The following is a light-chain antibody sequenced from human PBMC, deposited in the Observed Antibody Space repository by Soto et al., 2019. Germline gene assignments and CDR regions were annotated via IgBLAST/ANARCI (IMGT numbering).Light chain of an antibody. CDR3: ISYTDRSTYV. CDR1: SSDVGAYNS. V-gene: IGLV2-14*01. J-gene: IGLJ1*01. Sequence: QPVLTQPASVSGSLGKSITISCTGTSSDVGAYNSVSWYQQHPGKAPTLIIFEFFNRPSRASTRFSDSKSANTASLTISGLQADHEADYYCISYTDRSTYVFGTRDKV. CDR2: EFF.